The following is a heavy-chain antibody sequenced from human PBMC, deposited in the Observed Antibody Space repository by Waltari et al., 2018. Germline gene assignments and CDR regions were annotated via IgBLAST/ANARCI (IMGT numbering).Heavy chain of an antibody. Sequence: QVQLVQSGAEVKKPGSSVKVSCKASGGTFSSYAISWVRQAPGQGLEWLGGIIPICGTANYAQKFQGRVTMTADESTSTAYMELSSLRSEDTAVYYCARAQKYYYGSGSYYNDYWGQGTLVTVSS. CDR3: ARAQKYYYGSGSYYNDY. V-gene: IGHV1-69*01. D-gene: IGHD3-10*01. CDR1: GGTFSSYA. CDR2: IIPICGTA. J-gene: IGHJ4*02.